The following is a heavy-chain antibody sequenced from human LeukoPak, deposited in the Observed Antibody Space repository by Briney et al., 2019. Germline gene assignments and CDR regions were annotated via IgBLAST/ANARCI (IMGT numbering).Heavy chain of an antibody. V-gene: IGHV4-59*01. CDR3: ARNLYSNYGTTDY. D-gene: IGHD4-11*01. J-gene: IGHJ4*02. CDR2: IYDLGST. Sequence: SETLSLTCTVSGGSLNDYYWSWIRQPPGKGLEWIGYIYDLGSTIYNPSLKSRVTLSIDMSKNQFSLKLSSVTAADTAVYYCARNLYSNYGTTDYWGQGTLVTVSS. CDR1: GGSLNDYY.